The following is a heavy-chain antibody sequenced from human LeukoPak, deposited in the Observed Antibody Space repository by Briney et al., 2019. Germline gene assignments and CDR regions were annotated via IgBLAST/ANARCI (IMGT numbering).Heavy chain of an antibody. D-gene: IGHD3-22*01. Sequence: PSETLSLTCTVSGGSFSGYYWSWIRQPPGKGLEWIGEINHSGSTNYNPSLKSRVTISVDTSKNQFSLKLSSVTAADTAVYYCARLGRITMIVVATNYYYYYMDVWGKGTTVTVSS. J-gene: IGHJ6*03. CDR2: INHSGST. CDR3: ARLGRITMIVVATNYYYYYMDV. CDR1: GGSFSGYY. V-gene: IGHV4-34*01.